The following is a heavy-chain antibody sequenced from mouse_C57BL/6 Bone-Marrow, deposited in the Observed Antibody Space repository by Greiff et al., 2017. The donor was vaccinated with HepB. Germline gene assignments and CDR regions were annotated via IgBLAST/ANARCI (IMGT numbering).Heavy chain of an antibody. CDR2: ISYDGSN. V-gene: IGHV3-6*01. J-gene: IGHJ4*01. Sequence: EVKLLESGPGLVKPSQSLSLTCSVTGYSITSGYYWNWIRQFPGNKLEWMGYISYDGSNNYNPSLKNRISITRDTSKNQFFLKLNSVTTEDTATYYCASSLITTWAMDYWGQGTSVTVSS. CDR3: ASSLITTWAMDY. D-gene: IGHD1-1*01. CDR1: GYSITSGYY.